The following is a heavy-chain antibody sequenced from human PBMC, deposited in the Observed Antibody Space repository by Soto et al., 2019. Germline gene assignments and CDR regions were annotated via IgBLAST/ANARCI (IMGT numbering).Heavy chain of an antibody. J-gene: IGHJ4*02. CDR3: ARSQWELPDLDY. V-gene: IGHV3-33*01. Sequence: GGSLRLSCAASAFTFSNYGMHWVRQTPGKGLEWVAFIGYDGSNQYYADSVKGRFTISRDSSKNTVYVQLNSLRAEDTAVYYCARSQWELPDLDYWGQGTLVTVSS. CDR1: AFTFSNYG. CDR2: IGYDGSNQ. D-gene: IGHD1-26*01.